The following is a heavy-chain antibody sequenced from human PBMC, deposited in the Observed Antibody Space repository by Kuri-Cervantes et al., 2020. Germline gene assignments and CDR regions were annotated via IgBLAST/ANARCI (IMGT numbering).Heavy chain of an antibody. CDR3: AQYKDADYDSSGYYYDAFDI. V-gene: IGHV4-61*01. CDR1: GYSISSGYY. D-gene: IGHD3-22*01. J-gene: IGHJ3*02. Sequence: SETLSLTCTVSGYSISSGYYWGWIRQPPGKGLEWIGYIYYSGSTNYNPSLKSRVTISLDTSKNQFSLKLSSVTAADTAVYYCAQYKDADYDSSGYYYDAFDIWGQGTMVTVSS. CDR2: IYYSGST.